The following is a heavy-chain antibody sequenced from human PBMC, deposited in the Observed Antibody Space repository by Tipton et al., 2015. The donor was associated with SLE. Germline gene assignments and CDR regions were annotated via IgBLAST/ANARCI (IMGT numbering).Heavy chain of an antibody. CDR3: ARDKYCTGGSCFGWYFDV. J-gene: IGHJ2*01. V-gene: IGHV4-39*02. CDR2: INYSGNT. Sequence: TLSLTCTVSGDSLSSYSYYWGWIRQPPGKGLEWIGSINYSGNTDSNPSLKSRVSMSIDKNHFSLKLSSVTAADTAVYYCARDKYCTGGSCFGWYFDVWGRGTLVTVSS. CDR1: GDSLSSYSYY. D-gene: IGHD2-15*01.